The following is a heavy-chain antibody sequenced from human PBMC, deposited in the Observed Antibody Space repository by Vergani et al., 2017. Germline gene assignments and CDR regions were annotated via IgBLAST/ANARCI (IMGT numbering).Heavy chain of an antibody. CDR2: IIPIFGTA. J-gene: IGHJ1*01. Sequence: QVQLVQSGAEVKKPGSSVKVSCKASGGTFSSYAISWVRQAPGQGLEWMGRIIPIFGTANYAQKFQGRVTITADESTSTAYMELSSLRSEDTAVYCCARPRFTPYCSGGSCHAEYFQHWGQGTLVTVSS. CDR3: ARPRFTPYCSGGSCHAEYFQH. V-gene: IGHV1-69*13. D-gene: IGHD2-15*01. CDR1: GGTFSSYA.